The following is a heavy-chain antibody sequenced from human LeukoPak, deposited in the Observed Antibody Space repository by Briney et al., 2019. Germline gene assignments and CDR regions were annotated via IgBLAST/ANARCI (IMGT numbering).Heavy chain of an antibody. D-gene: IGHD3-22*01. Sequence: PSETLSLACTVSGGSLSSSSYYWGWIRQPPGTGLEWIGSIYYSGSTYYNPSLKSRVTISVDTSKNQFSLKLSAVTAADTAVYYCASSLYYYDSSGYGSYYFDYWGQGTLVTVSS. J-gene: IGHJ4*02. CDR2: IYYSGST. CDR1: GGSLSSSSYY. V-gene: IGHV4-39*01. CDR3: ASSLYYYDSSGYGSYYFDY.